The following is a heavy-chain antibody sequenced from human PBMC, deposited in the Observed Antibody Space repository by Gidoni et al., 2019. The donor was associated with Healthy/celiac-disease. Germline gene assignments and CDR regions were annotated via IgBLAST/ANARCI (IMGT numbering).Heavy chain of an antibody. D-gene: IGHD4-17*01. CDR2: INPSCGST. CDR3: ARSLSGATPYWYFDL. Sequence: QVQLVQSGAEVKKPGASVKVSCKASGYTFTSYYMHWVRQAPGQGLEWMGIINPSCGSTSYAQKFQGRVTMTRDTSTSTVYMELSSLRSEDTAVYYCARSLSGATPYWYFDLWGRGTLVTVSS. J-gene: IGHJ2*01. V-gene: IGHV1-46*03. CDR1: GYTFTSYY.